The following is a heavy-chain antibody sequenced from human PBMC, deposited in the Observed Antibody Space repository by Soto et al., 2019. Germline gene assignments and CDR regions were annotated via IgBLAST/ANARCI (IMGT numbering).Heavy chain of an antibody. Sequence: SETLSLTCTASGGSISSYYWSWIRQPPGKGLEWIGYIYYSGSTNYNPSLKSRVTISVDTSKNQFSLKLSSVTAADTAMYYCARVFPYYYDSSGSTRPYYFDYWGQGTLVTVSS. D-gene: IGHD3-22*01. J-gene: IGHJ4*02. CDR2: IYYSGST. CDR1: GGSISSYY. V-gene: IGHV4-59*01. CDR3: ARVFPYYYDSSGSTRPYYFDY.